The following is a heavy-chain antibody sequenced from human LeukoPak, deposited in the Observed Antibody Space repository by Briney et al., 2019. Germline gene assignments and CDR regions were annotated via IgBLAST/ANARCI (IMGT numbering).Heavy chain of an antibody. CDR3: AKDVGKWESLHFFDY. J-gene: IGHJ4*02. CDR2: ISGSGAST. D-gene: IGHD1-26*01. Sequence: GGSLRLSCLTSGFTFSTNAMSWVRQAPGKGLEWISGISGSGASTYYADSVTGRFSISRDNSRNTLYLQMNSLRGDDTAVYYCAKDVGKWESLHFFDYWGQGTLVTVSS. CDR1: GFTFSTNA. V-gene: IGHV3-23*01.